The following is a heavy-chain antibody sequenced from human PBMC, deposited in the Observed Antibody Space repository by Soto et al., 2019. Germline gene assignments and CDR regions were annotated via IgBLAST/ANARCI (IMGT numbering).Heavy chain of an antibody. J-gene: IGHJ4*02. CDR2: IYYSGST. CDR3: ARGFPTVVTVDY. V-gene: IGHV4-39*01. Sequence: SETLSLTCTVSGGSINTYFWSWLRQPPGKGLEWIGSIYYSGSTYYNPSLKSRVTISVDTSKNQFSLKLSSVTAADTAVYYCARGFPTVVTVDYWGQGTLVTVSS. CDR1: GGSINTYF. D-gene: IGHD4-17*01.